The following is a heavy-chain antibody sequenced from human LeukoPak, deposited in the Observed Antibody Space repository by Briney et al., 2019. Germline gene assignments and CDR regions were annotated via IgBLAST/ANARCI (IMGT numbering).Heavy chain of an antibody. V-gene: IGHV4-39*01. CDR3: ARQASGYSSGWYYFDY. CDR1: GGSISSSSYY. CDR2: IYYSGST. J-gene: IGHJ4*02. Sequence: PSETLSLTCTVSGGSISSSSYYWGRIRQPPGKGLEWIGSIYYSGSTYYNPSLKSRVTISVDTSKNQFSLKLSSVTAADTAVYYCARQASGYSSGWYYFDYWGQGTLVTVSS. D-gene: IGHD6-19*01.